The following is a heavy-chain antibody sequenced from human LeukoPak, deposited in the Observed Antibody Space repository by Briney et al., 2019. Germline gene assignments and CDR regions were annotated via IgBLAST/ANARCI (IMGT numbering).Heavy chain of an antibody. CDR3: ARVFYDSSGYYGPDYWYFDL. V-gene: IGHV4-59*01. CDR2: IYHSGST. Sequence: NPSETLSLTCTVSGGSISSYYWSWIRQPPGKGLEWIGYIYHSGSTNYNPSLKSRVTISVDTSKNQFSLKLSSVTAADTAVYYCARVFYDSSGYYGPDYWYFDLWGRGTLVTVSS. J-gene: IGHJ2*01. CDR1: GGSISSYY. D-gene: IGHD3-22*01.